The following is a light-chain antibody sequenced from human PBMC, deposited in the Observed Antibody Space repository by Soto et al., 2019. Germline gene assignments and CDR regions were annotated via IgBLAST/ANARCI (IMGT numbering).Light chain of an antibody. J-gene: IGLJ1*01. Sequence: CVLTQPPSVTGAPGQRVTISCTGGSSNIGAGYDVNWYQQFPGTVPRLLIYGSTNRPSGVPDRFSGSKSGTSASLAITGLQAEDEAHYHCQSYDTSLSGARVFGTGTKVTVL. V-gene: IGLV1-40*01. CDR2: GST. CDR3: QSYDTSLSGARV. CDR1: SSNIGAGYD.